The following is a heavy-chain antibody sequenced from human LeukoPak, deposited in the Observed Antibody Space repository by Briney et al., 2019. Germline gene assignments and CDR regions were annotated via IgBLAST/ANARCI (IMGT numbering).Heavy chain of an antibody. J-gene: IGHJ3*02. Sequence: LRLSCAASGFTFSSYWMHWVRQHPGKGLEWIGYIYYSGGTYYNPSLKSRVTISVDTSKNQFSLKLSSVTAADTAVYYCARMWITGTTGAFDIWGQGTMVTVSS. D-gene: IGHD1-20*01. CDR2: IYYSGGT. V-gene: IGHV4-31*02. CDR1: GFTFSSYW. CDR3: ARMWITGTTGAFDI.